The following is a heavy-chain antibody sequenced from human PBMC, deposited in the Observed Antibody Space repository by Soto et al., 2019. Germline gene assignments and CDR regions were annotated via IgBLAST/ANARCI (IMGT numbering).Heavy chain of an antibody. CDR1: GYTFTSYG. Sequence: ASVKVSCKASGYTFTSYGISWVRQAPGQGLEWMGWISAYNGNTNYAQKLQGRVTMTTDTSTSTAYLELRSLRSDDTSVYYCARRSNLNLPMDVWGQGTTVTVSS. CDR2: ISAYNGNT. J-gene: IGHJ6*02. CDR3: ARRSNLNLPMDV. V-gene: IGHV1-18*01.